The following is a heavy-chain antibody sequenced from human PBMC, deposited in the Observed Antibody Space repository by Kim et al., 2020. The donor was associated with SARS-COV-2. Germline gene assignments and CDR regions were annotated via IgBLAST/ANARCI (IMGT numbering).Heavy chain of an antibody. CDR2: IWYDGSNK. D-gene: IGHD3-9*01. J-gene: IGHJ6*04. CDR1: GFTFSSYG. Sequence: GGSLRLSCAASGFTFSSYGMHWVRQAPGKGLEWVAVIWYDGSNKYYADSVKGRFTISRDNSKNTLYLQMNSLRAEDTAVYYCARDQEPLRCFDYGRYYYYGMDVWGTGTTVTVSS. CDR3: ARDQEPLRCFDYGRYYYYGMDV. V-gene: IGHV3-33*01.